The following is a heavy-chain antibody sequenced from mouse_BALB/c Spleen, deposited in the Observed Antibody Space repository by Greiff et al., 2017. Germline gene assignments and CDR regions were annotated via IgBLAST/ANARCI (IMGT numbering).Heavy chain of an antibody. CDR3: TSGSREDYFDY. CDR2: INPSNGGT. V-gene: IGHV1S81*02. Sequence: VQLQQSGAVLVKPGASVKLSCKASGYTFTSYYMYWVKQRPGQGLEWIGEINPSNGGTNFNEKFKSKATLTVDKSSSTAYMQLSSLTSEDSAVYYCTSGSREDYFDYWGQGTTLTVSS. CDR1: GYTFTSYY. J-gene: IGHJ2*01. D-gene: IGHD1-1*01.